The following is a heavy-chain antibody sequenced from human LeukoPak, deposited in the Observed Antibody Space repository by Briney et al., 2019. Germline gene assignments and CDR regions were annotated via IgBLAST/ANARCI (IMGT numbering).Heavy chain of an antibody. CDR1: GFTFSSYS. Sequence: GGSLRLSCAASGFTFSSYSMNWVRQAPGKGLEWVSSISSSSSYIYYADSVKGRFTISRDNAKNSLYLQMNSLRAEDTAVYYCARETSGYDLHAFDIWGQGTMVTVSS. D-gene: IGHD5-12*01. CDR2: ISSSSSYI. J-gene: IGHJ3*02. V-gene: IGHV3-21*01. CDR3: ARETSGYDLHAFDI.